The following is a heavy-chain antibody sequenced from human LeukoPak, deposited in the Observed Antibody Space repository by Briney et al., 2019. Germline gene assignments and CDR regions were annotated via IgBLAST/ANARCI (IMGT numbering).Heavy chain of an antibody. D-gene: IGHD4-23*01. CDR1: GFTFSSYG. Sequence: GGSLRLSCAASGFTFSSYGMSWVRQAPGKGLEWVSAISGSGGSTYYADSVKGRFTISRDNSKNTLYLQMNSLRAEDTAVYYCAKNGHGGKIFDYWGQGTLVTVSS. V-gene: IGHV3-23*01. J-gene: IGHJ4*02. CDR2: ISGSGGST. CDR3: AKNGHGGKIFDY.